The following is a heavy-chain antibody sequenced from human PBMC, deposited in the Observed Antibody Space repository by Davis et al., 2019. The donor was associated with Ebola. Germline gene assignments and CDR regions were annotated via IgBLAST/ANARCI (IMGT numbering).Heavy chain of an antibody. CDR1: GGSFSGYY. D-gene: IGHD4-17*01. CDR2: IYHSGST. CDR3: ARGDYEGYFDY. J-gene: IGHJ4*02. Sequence: SETLSLTCAVYGGSFSGYYWSWIRQPPGKGLEWIGEIYHSGSTNYNPSLKSRVTISVDKSKNQFSLKLSSVTAADTAVYYCARGDYEGYFDYWGQGTLVTVSS. V-gene: IGHV4-34*01.